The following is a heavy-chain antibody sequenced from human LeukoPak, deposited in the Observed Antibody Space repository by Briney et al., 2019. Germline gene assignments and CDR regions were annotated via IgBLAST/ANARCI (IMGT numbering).Heavy chain of an antibody. J-gene: IGHJ5*02. Sequence: ASVRVSCKASDYIFSGRFTHWVRQAPGQGLEWIGRIDPNSGGTSFAPKFQGRVTMTRDTSISTAYMEVTRLTSDDTAVYYCARRPPMSAADNWLDPWGQGTLVTVSS. CDR3: ARRPPMSAADNWLDP. CDR1: DYIFSGRF. CDR2: IDPNSGGT. D-gene: IGHD6-13*01. V-gene: IGHV1-2*06.